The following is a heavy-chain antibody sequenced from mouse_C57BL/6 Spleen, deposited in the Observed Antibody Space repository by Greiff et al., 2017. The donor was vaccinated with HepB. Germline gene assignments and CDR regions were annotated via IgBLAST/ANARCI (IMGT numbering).Heavy chain of an antibody. J-gene: IGHJ4*01. D-gene: IGHD2-3*01. CDR2: INPNNGGT. CDR1: GYTFTDYY. V-gene: IGHV1-26*01. CDR3: ARSYNGYEYAMDY. Sequence: VQLQQSGPELVKPGASVKISCKASGYTFTDYYMNWVKQSHGKSLEWIGDINPNNGGTSYNQKFKGKATLTVDKSSSTAYMELRSLTSEDSAVYYCARSYNGYEYAMDYWGQGTSVTVSS.